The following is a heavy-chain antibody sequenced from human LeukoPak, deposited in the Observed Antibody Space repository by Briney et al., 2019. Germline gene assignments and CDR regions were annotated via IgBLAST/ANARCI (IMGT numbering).Heavy chain of an antibody. CDR1: GYSFSNYW. CDR2: IYPGDSGS. J-gene: IGHJ3*02. D-gene: IGHD5-24*01. Sequence: KCGESLKISCKGSGYSFSNYWIGWVRQMPGKGLEWMGIIYPGDSGSRYSPSFQGQVTISVDKSISTAYLQWSSLKASDTAIYYCARQSVEIAFDIWGQGTVVTVSS. CDR3: ARQSVEIAFDI. V-gene: IGHV5-51*01.